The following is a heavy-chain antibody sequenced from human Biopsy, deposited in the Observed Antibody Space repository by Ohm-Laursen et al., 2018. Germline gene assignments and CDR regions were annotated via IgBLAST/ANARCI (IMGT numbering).Heavy chain of an antibody. J-gene: IGHJ2*01. Sequence: SETLSLTCTVSGDSISSYYWSWIRHPPGKGLQWIGYVNYTWSTDYNPSLQSRVTISVDTSKNHFSLRLRSVTPADTAIYYCARDRGYYSDRTVPGYFDLWGRGTLVTVSS. CDR2: VNYTWST. D-gene: IGHD3-22*01. CDR1: GDSISSYY. V-gene: IGHV4-59*01. CDR3: ARDRGYYSDRTVPGYFDL.